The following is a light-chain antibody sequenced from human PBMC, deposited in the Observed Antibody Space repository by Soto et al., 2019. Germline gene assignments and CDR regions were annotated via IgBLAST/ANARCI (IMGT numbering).Light chain of an antibody. CDR1: QSIKSW. J-gene: IGKJ4*01. V-gene: IGKV1-5*03. CDR2: EAS. Sequence: DITMNQSPSTLSASVGDRVTITCRASQSIKSWLAWYQQKPGKAPKLLIYEASSLESGVPSRFGGSGSGTEFTLTISSLQPDDFATYYCQQSFSPLTFGGGTPQLTFGGGTKVDI. CDR3: QQSFSPLTFGGGTPQLT.